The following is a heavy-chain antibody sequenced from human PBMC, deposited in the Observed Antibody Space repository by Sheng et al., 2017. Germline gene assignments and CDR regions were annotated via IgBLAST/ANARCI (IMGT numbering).Heavy chain of an antibody. CDR3: AKGYGSGSFFDY. Sequence: EVRLVEAGGGLVQPGGSLKLSCAASGFTFSSFTLNWVRQAPGKGLEWVSSISLSSTYIHYADSVKGRFTISRDNAKNSLYLHMNSLRVEDTAVYYCAKGYGSGSFFDYWGQGTLVTVSS. V-gene: IGHV3-21*01. D-gene: IGHD3-10*01. CDR1: GFTFSSFT. J-gene: IGHJ4*02. CDR2: ISLSSTYI.